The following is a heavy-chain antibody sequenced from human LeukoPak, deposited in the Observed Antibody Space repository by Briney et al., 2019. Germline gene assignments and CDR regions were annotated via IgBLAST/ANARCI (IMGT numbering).Heavy chain of an antibody. J-gene: IGHJ5*02. Sequence: SQTLSLTCALSGDIVSGSSATWNWIRQSPSRGLEWLVRTYYRAKLYGDYAVSVKTRITLNPHTSKNQVSLQLNSVTPNDTAIYYCATKNYYSPWGQGTLVTVSS. CDR3: ATKNYYSP. CDR1: GDIVSGSSAT. D-gene: IGHD1-26*01. V-gene: IGHV6-1*01. CDR2: TYYRAKLYG.